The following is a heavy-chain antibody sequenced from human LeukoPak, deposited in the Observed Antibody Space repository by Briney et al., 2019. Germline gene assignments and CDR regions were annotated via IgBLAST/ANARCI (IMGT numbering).Heavy chain of an antibody. Sequence: ASVKVSCKASGYTFSNYAMHWVRQAPGQRLEWMGWINAGNGNTRHSQEFKGRVTITRDTSASTVYMELSSLRSEDMAVYFCARSLGMGATLDYWGRGTLVTVSS. CDR2: INAGNGNT. V-gene: IGHV1-3*03. J-gene: IGHJ4*02. CDR3: ARSLGMGATLDY. CDR1: GYTFSNYA. D-gene: IGHD1-26*01.